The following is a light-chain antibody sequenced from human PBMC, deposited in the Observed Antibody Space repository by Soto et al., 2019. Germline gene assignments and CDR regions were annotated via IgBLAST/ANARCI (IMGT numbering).Light chain of an antibody. CDR3: SSYAGSNNYV. CDR1: SSDVGAHNF. Sequence: QSALTQPPSASGSPGQSVTISCTGTSSDVGAHNFVSWHQQHPGKAPKLTIYEVSKRPSGVPDRFSGSKSGNTASLTVSGLQAEDEADYYCSSYAGSNNYVFGPGTKLTVL. V-gene: IGLV2-8*01. CDR2: EVS. J-gene: IGLJ1*01.